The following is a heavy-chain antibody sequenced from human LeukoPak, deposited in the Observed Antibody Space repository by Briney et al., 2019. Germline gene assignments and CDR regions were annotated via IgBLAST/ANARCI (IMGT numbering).Heavy chain of an antibody. CDR3: AKTIAIWGMFDY. J-gene: IGHJ4*02. CDR2: ISGSGGST. Sequence: GGSLRLSCADSGFTSDCYAMSGVRQAPGKGLEWVSAISGSGGSTYYADSVKGRFTISRENSKNTLYLQMNSLRAEDTAIYYCAKTIAIWGMFDYWRQGTLVTVSS. CDR1: GFTSDCYA. D-gene: IGHD3-16*01. V-gene: IGHV3-23*01.